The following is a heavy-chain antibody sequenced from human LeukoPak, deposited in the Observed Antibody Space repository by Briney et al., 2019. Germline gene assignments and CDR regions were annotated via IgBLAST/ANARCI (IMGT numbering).Heavy chain of an antibody. CDR1: GFTFSSYA. CDR3: AKGPQLNSGYHPDS. Sequence: PGGSLRLSCAASGFTFSSYAMHWVRQAPGKGLEYVSAISSNGGSTYYANSVKGRFTISRDNSKNTLYLQMGSLRAEDMAVYYCAKGPQLNSGYHPDSWGQGTLVVVSS. D-gene: IGHD3-22*01. CDR2: ISSNGGST. V-gene: IGHV3-64*01. J-gene: IGHJ4*02.